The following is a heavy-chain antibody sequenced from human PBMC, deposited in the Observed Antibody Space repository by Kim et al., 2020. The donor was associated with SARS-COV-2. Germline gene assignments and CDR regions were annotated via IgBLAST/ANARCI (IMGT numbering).Heavy chain of an antibody. CDR1: GGSIGSGDYS. V-gene: IGHV4-30-4*01. CDR2: IYNSGST. D-gene: IGHD5-18*01. CDR3: ARDPGYSYGYDAFDI. Sequence: SETQSLTCSVSGGSIGSGDYSWSWIRQPPGKGLEWIGYIYNSGSTYYNPSLKSRITISIDTSKNQFSLKLNSVTAADTAAYYCARDPGYSYGYDAFDIWGQGTVVTVSS. J-gene: IGHJ3*02.